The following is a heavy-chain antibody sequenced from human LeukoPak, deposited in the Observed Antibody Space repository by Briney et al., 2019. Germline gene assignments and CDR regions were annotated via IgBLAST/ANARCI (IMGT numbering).Heavy chain of an antibody. CDR3: ARSSGSYLRLPFDY. V-gene: IGHV4-59*12. D-gene: IGHD1-26*01. J-gene: IGHJ4*02. Sequence: SETLSLTCTVSGGSISSYYWSWIRQPPGKGLEWIGYIYYSGSTNYNPSLKSRVTISVDKSKNQFSLKLSSVTAADTAVYYCARSSGSYLRLPFDYWGQGTLVTVSS. CDR2: IYYSGST. CDR1: GGSISSYY.